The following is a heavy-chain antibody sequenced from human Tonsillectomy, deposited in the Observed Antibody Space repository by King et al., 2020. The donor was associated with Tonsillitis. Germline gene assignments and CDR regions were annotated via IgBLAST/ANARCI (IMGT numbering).Heavy chain of an antibody. CDR3: ARQEATDILSWFDP. CDR1: GGSISSSSYY. J-gene: IGHJ5*02. CDR2: IYYSGST. Sequence: QLQESGPGLVKPSETLSLTCTVSGGSISSSSYYWGWIRQPPGKGLEWIGRIYYSGSTYYNPSLKSRVTISVDTTKNQFSLKLSAVTAADTAVYYCARQEATDILSWFDPGGQGTLVTVSS. V-gene: IGHV4-39*07. D-gene: IGHD3-9*01.